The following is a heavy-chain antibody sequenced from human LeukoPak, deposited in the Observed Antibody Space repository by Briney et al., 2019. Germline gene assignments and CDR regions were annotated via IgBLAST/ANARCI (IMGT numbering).Heavy chain of an antibody. CDR2: ISWNSGSI. V-gene: IGHV3-9*01. D-gene: IGHD6-13*01. CDR3: AKGRSSSWSFDY. Sequence: GRSLRLSCAASGFAFDDYAVHWVRQAPGKGLEWVSGISWNSGSIGYADSVKGRFTISRDNAKNSLYLQMNSLRAEDTALYYCAKGRSSSWSFDYWGQGTLVTVSS. CDR1: GFAFDDYA. J-gene: IGHJ4*02.